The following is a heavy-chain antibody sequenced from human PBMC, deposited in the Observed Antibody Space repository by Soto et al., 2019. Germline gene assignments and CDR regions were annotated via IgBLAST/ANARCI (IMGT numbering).Heavy chain of an antibody. CDR3: AKDRLRVDG. D-gene: IGHD2-15*01. CDR2: VSGSGETT. J-gene: IGHJ6*02. V-gene: IGHV3-23*01. CDR1: GFRFSNYV. Sequence: VQLLESGGGLVQPGGSLRLSCAASGFRFSNYVMSWVRQRPGKGLEWLSAVSGSGETTYYADSVKGRFTISRDNSKNTLFLQMNSLRGDDTAVYYCAKDRLRVDGWGLGTTVTVSS.